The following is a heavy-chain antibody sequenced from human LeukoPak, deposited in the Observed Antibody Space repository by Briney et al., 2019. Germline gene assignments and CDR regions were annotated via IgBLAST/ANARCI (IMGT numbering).Heavy chain of an antibody. CDR1: GYTFTSYY. CDR2: MNPTGGIT. CDR3: ARGGGDYYGSGSP. Sequence: ASVKVSCKASGYTFTSYYIHWVRQAPGEGLEWMGIMNPTGGITPYAQKFQGRITLTGDMSTSTIYMELSSLRSEDTAVYYCARGGGDYYGSGSPWGQGTLVTVSS. D-gene: IGHD3-10*01. J-gene: IGHJ5*02. V-gene: IGHV1-46*01.